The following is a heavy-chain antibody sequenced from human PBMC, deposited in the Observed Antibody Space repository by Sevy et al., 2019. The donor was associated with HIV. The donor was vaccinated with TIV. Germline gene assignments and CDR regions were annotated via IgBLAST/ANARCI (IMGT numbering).Heavy chain of an antibody. CDR3: ARVEASGYTNDAFDI. CDR1: GGSISSYY. Sequence: SETLSLTCTVSGGSISSYYWSWIRQPPGKGLEWIGYIYYSGSTKYNPSLKSRVTISVDTSKNQFSLKLSSVTAADTAVYYCARVEASGYTNDAFDIWGQGTMVTVSS. J-gene: IGHJ3*02. CDR2: IYYSGST. D-gene: IGHD3-3*01. V-gene: IGHV4-59*01.